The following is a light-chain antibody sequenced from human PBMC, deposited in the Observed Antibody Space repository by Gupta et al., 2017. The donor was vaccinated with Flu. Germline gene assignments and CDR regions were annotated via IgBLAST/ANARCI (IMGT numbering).Light chain of an antibody. CDR2: DDC. CDR1: NIGSKS. J-gene: IGLJ3*02. Sequence: SYVLTQPPSESVAPGKTARFTCGGNNIGSKSVHWYRQKSGQAPVLVVCDDCDRPSGIPERFSASNSGNTATLTLSRVEAGDEADYYCQVWDSSSDQPVFGGGTRLTVL. CDR3: QVWDSSSDQPV. V-gene: IGLV3-21*03.